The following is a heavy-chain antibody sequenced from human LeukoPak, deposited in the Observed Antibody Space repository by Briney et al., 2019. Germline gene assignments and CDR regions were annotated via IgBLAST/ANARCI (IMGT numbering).Heavy chain of an antibody. CDR3: ARERRYDFWSGLDPPGAFDI. Sequence: SETLSLTCIVSGGSVGSSSYYWGWIRQPPGRGLEWIGSVYYKGNTYYIPSLKSRVTISVDTSKNQFSLRLSSVTAADTAVYYCARERRYDFWSGLDPPGAFDIWGQGTMVTVSS. J-gene: IGHJ3*02. D-gene: IGHD3-3*01. V-gene: IGHV4-39*07. CDR1: GGSVGSSSYY. CDR2: VYYKGNT.